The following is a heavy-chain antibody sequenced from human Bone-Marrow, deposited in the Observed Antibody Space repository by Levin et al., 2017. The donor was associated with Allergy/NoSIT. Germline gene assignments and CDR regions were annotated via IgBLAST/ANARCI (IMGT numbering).Heavy chain of an antibody. D-gene: IGHD3-10*01. Sequence: GESLKISCATSGFTFSSHGLFWVRQAPGKGLEWISYISDSGYSTNYANSVKGRFTIARDNARSSLHLEMSSLRTEDTAVYYCARGHESYMGILDYWGQGSPVTVSS. CDR3: ARGHESYMGILDY. J-gene: IGHJ4*02. V-gene: IGHV3-48*01. CDR1: GFTFSSHG. CDR2: ISDSGYST.